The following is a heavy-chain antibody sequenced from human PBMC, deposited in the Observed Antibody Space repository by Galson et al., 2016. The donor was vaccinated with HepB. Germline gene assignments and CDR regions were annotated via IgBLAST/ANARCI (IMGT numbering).Heavy chain of an antibody. CDR2: ISNSGSTT. D-gene: IGHD2-8*02. V-gene: IGHV3-23*01. CDR1: GFTFSTYA. J-gene: IGHJ4*02. CDR3: AKEFVATGGVVGDY. Sequence: SLRLSCAASGFTFSTYAMSWARQAPGKGLEWVSAISNSGSTTYYADSVKGRFTISRDNSKNTLYLQMNSLRVEDKALYYCAKEFVATGGVVGDYWGQGTLVTVSS.